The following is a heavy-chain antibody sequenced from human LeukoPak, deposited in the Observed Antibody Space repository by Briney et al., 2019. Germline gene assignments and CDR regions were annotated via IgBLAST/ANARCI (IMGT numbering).Heavy chain of an antibody. CDR3: ARVGKRWLQFGY. V-gene: IGHV4-61*01. CDR1: GGSVSSGSYY. J-gene: IGHJ4*02. CDR2: IYYSGST. Sequence: SETLSLTCTVSGGSVSSGSYYWSWIRQPPGKGLEWIGYIYYSGSTNYNPSLKGRVTISVDTSKNQFSLKLSSVTAAHTAVYYCARVGKRWLQFGYWGQGTLVTVSS. D-gene: IGHD5-24*01.